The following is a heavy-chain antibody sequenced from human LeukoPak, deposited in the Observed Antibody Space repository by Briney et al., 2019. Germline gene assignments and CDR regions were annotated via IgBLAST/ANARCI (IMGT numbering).Heavy chain of an antibody. CDR3: ARAIEDTAMVWTSVYYYYYMDV. V-gene: IGHV3-20*04. Sequence: PGGSLRLSCAASGFTFDDYGMSSVRQPARKGLEWVYCINLNGGSTGYADSVKGRFTIFRDNAKNSLYLQMNSLRAEDTALYYCARAIEDTAMVWTSVYYYYYMDVWGKGTTVTVSS. J-gene: IGHJ6*03. CDR2: INLNGGST. D-gene: IGHD5-18*01. CDR1: GFTFDDYG.